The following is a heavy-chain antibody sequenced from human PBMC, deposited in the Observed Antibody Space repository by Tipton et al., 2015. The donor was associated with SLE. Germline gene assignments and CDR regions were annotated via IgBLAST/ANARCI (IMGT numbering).Heavy chain of an antibody. CDR3: ARLGHRIAVAGT. J-gene: IGHJ4*02. D-gene: IGHD6-19*01. CDR2: IYYSGST. V-gene: IGHV4-39*07. CDR1: GGSISSSSYY. Sequence: LRLSCTVSGGSISSSSYYWGWIRQPPGKGLEWIGSIYYSGSTYYNPSLKSRVTISVDTSKNQFSLKLSSVTAADTAVYYCARLGHRIAVAGTWGQGTLVTVSS.